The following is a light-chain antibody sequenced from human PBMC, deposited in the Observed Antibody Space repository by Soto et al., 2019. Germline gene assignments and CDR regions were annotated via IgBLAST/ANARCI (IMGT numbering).Light chain of an antibody. CDR2: AAF. Sequence: EIVMTQSPATLSVSPGERATLSCRASQSVRSNLAWYQQRPGQAPRLLIYAAFTRATGIPARFSGSGSGTEFTLTISRMPSEDFAVYYCQQYKNWPSGTFGQGTKVDIK. CDR3: QQYKNWPSGT. J-gene: IGKJ1*01. CDR1: QSVRSN. V-gene: IGKV3-15*01.